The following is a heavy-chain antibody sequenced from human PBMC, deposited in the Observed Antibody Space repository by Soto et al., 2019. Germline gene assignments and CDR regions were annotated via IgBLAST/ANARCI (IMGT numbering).Heavy chain of an antibody. Sequence: EVQLVVSGGGLVQPGGSLRLSCAASGFTFSNYWMTWVRQSPAKGLEWVATINGDGTETYYGDSVQGRFTISRDNAKNSLFLSLNTLRDDDTAVYYCVRARIDYWGQGTRVTVSS. V-gene: IGHV3-7*03. CDR3: VRARIDY. CDR2: INGDGTET. CDR1: GFTFSNYW. J-gene: IGHJ4*02.